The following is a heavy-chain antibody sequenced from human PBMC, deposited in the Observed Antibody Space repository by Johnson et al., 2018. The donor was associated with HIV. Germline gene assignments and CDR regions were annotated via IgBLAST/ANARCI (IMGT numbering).Heavy chain of an antibody. J-gene: IGHJ3*02. D-gene: IGHD6-13*01. CDR2: INTYGSAR. CDR3: VRRPCGAAPGADTFDI. CDR1: GFTFSTYW. Sequence: QLVQSGGGLVQPGGSLRLFCAASGFTFSTYWIHGVRQPPGKGLVWVSRINTYGSARTYADPVWGRFTISRDNAKNPLYLPMNSLRAEDAAVYYCVRRPCGAAPGADTFDIRGQGTMVTVSS. V-gene: IGHV3-74*02.